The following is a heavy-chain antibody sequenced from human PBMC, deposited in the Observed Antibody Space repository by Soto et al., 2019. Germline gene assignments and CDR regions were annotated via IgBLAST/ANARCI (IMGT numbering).Heavy chain of an antibody. CDR2: ISYEGSNK. D-gene: IGHD6-25*01. J-gene: IGHJ6*02. CDR3: AKDLLRPGRAYGMDV. CDR1: GFTFSSYG. Sequence: QVQLVESGGGVVQPGRSLRLSCAASGFTFSSYGMHWVRQAPGKGLEWVAVISYEGSNKYYADSVKGRFTISRDNSKNTLYLHMNSLRAEDTAVYYCAKDLLRPGRAYGMDVWVQGTTVTVSS. V-gene: IGHV3-30*18.